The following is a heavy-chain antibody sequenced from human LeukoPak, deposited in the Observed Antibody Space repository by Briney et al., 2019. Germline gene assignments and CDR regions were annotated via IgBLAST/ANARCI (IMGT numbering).Heavy chain of an antibody. Sequence: GASVKVSCKASGYTFTGYYMHWVRQAPGQGLEWMGWINPNSGGTNYAQKFQGRVTMTRDTSISTAYMELSRLRSDDTAVYYCARDHDDILTGHAFDIWGQGTMVTVSS. J-gene: IGHJ3*02. D-gene: IGHD3-9*01. CDR1: GYTFTGYY. V-gene: IGHV1-2*02. CDR2: INPNSGGT. CDR3: ARDHDDILTGHAFDI.